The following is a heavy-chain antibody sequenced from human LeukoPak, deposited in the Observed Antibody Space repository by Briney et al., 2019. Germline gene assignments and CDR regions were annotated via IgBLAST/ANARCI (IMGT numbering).Heavy chain of an antibody. V-gene: IGHV3-7*01. CDR1: GFTFSRYW. J-gene: IGHJ4*02. Sequence: PGGSLRLSCAASGFTFSRYWMNWVRQAPGKGLEWVATIKGDGSELAYVDSVKGRFTISRDNSKNTLYLQMNSLRAEDTAVYYCARDPVGATGDPAYYFDYWGQGTLVTVSS. CDR3: ARDPVGATGDPAYYFDY. CDR2: IKGDGSEL. D-gene: IGHD1-26*01.